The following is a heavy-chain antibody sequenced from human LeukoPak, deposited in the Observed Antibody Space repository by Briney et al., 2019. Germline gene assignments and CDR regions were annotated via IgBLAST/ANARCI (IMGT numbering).Heavy chain of an antibody. CDR1: GFTFSRYW. J-gene: IGHJ5*02. Sequence: GGSLRLSCVGSGFTFSRYWLNWVRQAPGKGLEWVANMNQDGSKIYYLDSVKGRFTISRDNAKNSVYLQMNSLRAEDTALYYCAKVPNGYSSSSAWGQGTLVTVSS. D-gene: IGHD6-6*01. CDR2: MNQDGSKI. V-gene: IGHV3-7*03. CDR3: AKVPNGYSSSSA.